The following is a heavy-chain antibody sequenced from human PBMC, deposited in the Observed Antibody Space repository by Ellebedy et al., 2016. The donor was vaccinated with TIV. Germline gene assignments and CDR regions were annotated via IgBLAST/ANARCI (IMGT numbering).Heavy chain of an antibody. CDR3: VRGVTGYNMDAFDI. V-gene: IGHV4-39*01. Sequence: SETLSLXCTVSGGSISGSNFYWGWIRQPPDKGLEWIGSISYSGSTYYSPSLKSRVSTSVTPSKSQFSLKLSSVTATDTAVYYCVRGVTGYNMDAFDIWGQGTMVTVSS. CDR2: ISYSGST. J-gene: IGHJ3*02. D-gene: IGHD5-24*01. CDR1: GGSISGSNFY.